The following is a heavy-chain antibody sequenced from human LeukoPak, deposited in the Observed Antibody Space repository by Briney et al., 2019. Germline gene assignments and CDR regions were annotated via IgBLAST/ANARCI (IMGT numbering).Heavy chain of an antibody. Sequence: GGSLRLSCAASGFXFNSYWINWVRQAPGKGLVWVSRISGDGSNTEYADSVRGRLTISRDNAKNTLYLQMNSLRAEDTAVYYCARVPITTAGLNAFDIWGQGIMVTVSS. CDR2: ISGDGSNT. D-gene: IGHD6-13*01. V-gene: IGHV3-74*03. CDR3: ARVPITTAGLNAFDI. J-gene: IGHJ3*02. CDR1: GFXFNSYW.